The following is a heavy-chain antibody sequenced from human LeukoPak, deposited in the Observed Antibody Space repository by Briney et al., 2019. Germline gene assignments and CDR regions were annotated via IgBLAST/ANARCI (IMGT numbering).Heavy chain of an antibody. CDR3: TMIEWERWRG. Sequence: SCKVSGYTLTELSMNWVRQAPGKGLEWVANIKQDGSEKYYVDSVEGRFTVSRDNTKNSLYLQMNSLRAEDTAVYYCTMIEWERWRGWGQGTLVTVSS. J-gene: IGHJ4*02. CDR2: IKQDGSEK. V-gene: IGHV3-7*01. CDR1: GYTLTELS. D-gene: IGHD1-26*01.